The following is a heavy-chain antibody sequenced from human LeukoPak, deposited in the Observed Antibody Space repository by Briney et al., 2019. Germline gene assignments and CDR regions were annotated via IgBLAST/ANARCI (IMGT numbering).Heavy chain of an antibody. CDR3: ARLNDYGDSFDY. CDR2: IYYSGST. Sequence: SETLSLTCTVSGGSISSYYWSWVRQPPGKGLEWIGYIYYSGSTNYNPSLKSRVTISVDTSKNQFSLKVRSVTAADTAVYYCARLNDYGDSFDYWGQGTPVTVSS. V-gene: IGHV4-59*08. CDR1: GGSISSYY. J-gene: IGHJ4*02. D-gene: IGHD3-16*01.